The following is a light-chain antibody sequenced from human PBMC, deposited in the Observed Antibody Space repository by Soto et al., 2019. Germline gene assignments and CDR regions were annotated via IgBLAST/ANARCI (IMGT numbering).Light chain of an antibody. CDR1: SSNIGADFG. CDR3: QSYDSTLSARYV. Sequence: QSVLTQPPSVSGAPGQTITISCTGSSSNIGADFGVHWYQQLPGAAPKLVIFGNINRPSGVPDRFSGSKSGTSASLAITGLQAEDEGDYYCQSYDSTLSARYVFGTGTKLTVL. J-gene: IGLJ1*01. V-gene: IGLV1-40*01. CDR2: GNI.